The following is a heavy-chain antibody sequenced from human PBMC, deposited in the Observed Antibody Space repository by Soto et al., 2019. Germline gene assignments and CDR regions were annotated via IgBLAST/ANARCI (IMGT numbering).Heavy chain of an antibody. Sequence: GESLRLSCAASGFTFSSYGMRCGRQAPGKGREGLAGVSYDGSQKYYADSVKGRISISRDNSKNTLYLQMKALRGEEKAVYYRARDRADGFRSFAWLCLDYWGQGTLVTVSS. CDR1: GFTFSSYG. V-gene: IGHV3-30*19. J-gene: IGHJ4*02. CDR3: ARDRADGFRSFAWLCLDY. CDR2: VSYDGSQK. D-gene: IGHD2-2*01.